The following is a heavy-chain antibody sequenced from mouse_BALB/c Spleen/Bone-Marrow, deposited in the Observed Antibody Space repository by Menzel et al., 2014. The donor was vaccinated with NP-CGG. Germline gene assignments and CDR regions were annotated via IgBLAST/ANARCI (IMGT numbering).Heavy chain of an antibody. CDR2: IYPGSGST. CDR1: GYTFTSYW. CDR3: TSWDY. J-gene: IGHJ2*01. V-gene: IGHV1S22*01. Sequence: LQQSGSELVRPGASVKLSCKASGYTFTSYWMHWVKQRHGQGLEWIGNIYPGSGSTNYDEKFKSKGTLTVDTSSSTAYMHLSSLXXXDSAXYYCTSWDYWGQGTTLTVSS.